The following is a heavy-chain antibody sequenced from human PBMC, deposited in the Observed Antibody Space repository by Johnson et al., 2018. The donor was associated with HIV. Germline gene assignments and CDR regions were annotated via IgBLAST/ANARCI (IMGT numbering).Heavy chain of an antibody. V-gene: IGHV3-30-3*01. J-gene: IGHJ3*02. D-gene: IGHD6-19*01. CDR3: AKGGSGTTRIRAQKGAFDI. CDR1: GFTFSSYA. Sequence: QVQLVESGRVVVQPGGSLRLSCAASGFTFSSYAMHWVRQAPGKGLEWVAVISYDGSNKYYADSVKGRFTISRDNSKNTLYLQMNSLRAEDTAVYYCAKGGSGTTRIRAQKGAFDIWGQGTMVTVSS. CDR2: ISYDGSNK.